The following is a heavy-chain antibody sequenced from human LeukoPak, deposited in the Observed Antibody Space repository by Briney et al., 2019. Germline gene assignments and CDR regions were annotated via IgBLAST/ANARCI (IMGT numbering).Heavy chain of an antibody. D-gene: IGHD6-13*01. J-gene: IGHJ4*02. CDR1: GFTFSSYG. Sequence: GRSLRLSCAASGFTFSSYGMHWVRQAPGKGLEWVAVISYDGSNKYYADSVKGRFTISRDNSKNTLYLQMNSLRAEDTAVYYCAKGSSSGYFDYFDYWGRGTLVTVSS. CDR3: AKGSSSGYFDYFDY. CDR2: ISYDGSNK. V-gene: IGHV3-30*18.